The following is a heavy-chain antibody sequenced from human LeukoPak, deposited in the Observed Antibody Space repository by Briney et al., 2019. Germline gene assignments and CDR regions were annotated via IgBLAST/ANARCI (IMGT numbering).Heavy chain of an antibody. J-gene: IGHJ4*02. CDR2: ISGSGDYT. D-gene: IGHD1-26*01. CDR3: AKGDRNSYYSFDF. CDR1: GFAFSNYA. V-gene: IGHV3-23*01. Sequence: GGSLRLSCAASGFAFSNYAMSWVRQAPGRGLEWVSAISGSGDYTNYADSVKGRFTISRDNAKNYLYLQMNSLTAEDSAFYYCAKGDRNSYYSFDFWGQGALVTVSS.